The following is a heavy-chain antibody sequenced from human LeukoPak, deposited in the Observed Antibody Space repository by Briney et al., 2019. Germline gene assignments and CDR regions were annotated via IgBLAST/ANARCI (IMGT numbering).Heavy chain of an antibody. CDR3: AGGDIEWLRSPGTLYYIDH. D-gene: IGHD5-12*01. J-gene: IGHJ4*02. V-gene: IGHV4-59*01. Sequence: KPSETLSLTCTASGGSISNYYWNWIRQPPGRGLEWIGYIHASGSTNYNSSLKSRVTISVDTSKNLFSLRLRSVTAADTAVYYCAGGDIEWLRSPGTLYYIDHWGPGTLVTVSS. CDR1: GGSISNYY. CDR2: IHASGST.